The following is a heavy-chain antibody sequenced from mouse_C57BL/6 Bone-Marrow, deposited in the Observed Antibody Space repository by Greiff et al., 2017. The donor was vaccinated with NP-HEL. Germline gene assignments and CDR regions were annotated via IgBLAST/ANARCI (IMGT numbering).Heavy chain of an antibody. D-gene: IGHD1-1*01. CDR1: GYTFTSYW. J-gene: IGHJ1*03. CDR3: ARSSPSPLRGSSQTRYFDV. V-gene: IGHV1-7*01. CDR2: INPSSGYT. Sequence: QVQLQQSGAELAKPGASVKLSCKASGYTFTSYWMHWVKQRPGQGLEWIGYINPSSGYTKYNQKFKDKATLTADKSSSTAYMQLSSLTYEDSAVYYCARSSPSPLRGSSQTRYFDVWGTGTTVTVSS.